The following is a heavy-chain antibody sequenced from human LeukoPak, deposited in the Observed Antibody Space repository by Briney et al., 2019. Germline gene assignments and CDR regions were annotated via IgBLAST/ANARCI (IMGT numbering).Heavy chain of an antibody. CDR2: ISGSGGST. V-gene: IGHV3-23*01. J-gene: IGHJ4*02. CDR3: AKDSWDGYNSRTGY. Sequence: PGRSLRLSCAASGFTFDDYAMHWVRQAPGKGLEWVSAISGSGGSTYYADSVKGRFTISRDNSKNTLYLQMNSLRAEDTAVYYCAKDSWDGYNSRTGYWGQGTLVTVSS. CDR1: GFTFDDYA. D-gene: IGHD5-24*01.